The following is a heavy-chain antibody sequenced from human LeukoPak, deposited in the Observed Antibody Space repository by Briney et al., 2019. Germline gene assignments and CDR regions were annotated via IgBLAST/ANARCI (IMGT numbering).Heavy chain of an antibody. CDR2: IIPTFGSA. Sequence: SVKVSCKASGGTLSSYAISWVRQAPGQGLEWMGGIIPTFGSANYAQKFQGRVTITADKSTSTAYMELSSLRSEDTAVYYCARARYCRGGSCYWTPYYYYGMDVWGKGTTVTVSS. CDR1: GGTLSSYA. V-gene: IGHV1-69*06. CDR3: ARARYCRGGSCYWTPYYYYGMDV. J-gene: IGHJ6*04. D-gene: IGHD2-15*01.